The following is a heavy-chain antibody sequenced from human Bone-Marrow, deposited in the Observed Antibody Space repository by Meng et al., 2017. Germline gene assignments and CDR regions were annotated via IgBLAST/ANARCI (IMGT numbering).Heavy chain of an antibody. CDR2: INPSGGST. V-gene: IGHV1-46*01. J-gene: IGHJ5*02. CDR1: GYTLTSYY. D-gene: IGHD5-18*01. Sequence: VRCGLSGGWGKQAGSLVKVSWKASGYTLTSYYMDWVRQAPGKGLEWMGIINPSGGSTSYAQKFQGRVTMTRDTSTSTVYMELSSLRSEDTAVYYCARDLEVDTATNWFDPWGQGTLVTVSS. CDR3: ARDLEVDTATNWFDP.